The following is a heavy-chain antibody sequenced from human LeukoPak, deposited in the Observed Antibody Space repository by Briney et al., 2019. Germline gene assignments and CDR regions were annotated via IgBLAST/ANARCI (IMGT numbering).Heavy chain of an antibody. CDR3: AGSGWSHYYYYGMDV. CDR1: GGSFSGYY. Sequence: SETLSLTCAVYGGSFSGYYWSWIRQPPGKGLEWIGEINHSGSTNYNPSLKSRVTISVDTSKNQFSLKLSSVTAADTAVYYCAGSGWSHYYYYGMDVWGKGTTVTVSP. CDR2: INHSGST. V-gene: IGHV4-34*01. D-gene: IGHD6-19*01. J-gene: IGHJ6*04.